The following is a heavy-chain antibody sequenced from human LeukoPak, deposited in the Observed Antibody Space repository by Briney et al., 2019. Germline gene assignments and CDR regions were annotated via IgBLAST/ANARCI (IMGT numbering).Heavy chain of an antibody. CDR1: GVTFSSYA. Sequence: PGGSLRLSCAASGVTFSSYAMSWVRQAPGKGLEWVSSISSSSIYIYYADSVKGRFTISRDNAKKSMYLQTNSLRAEDTAVYYCARGRDGYNLIDAFDIWGQGTMVTVSS. J-gene: IGHJ3*02. CDR3: ARGRDGYNLIDAFDI. D-gene: IGHD5-24*01. CDR2: ISSSSIYI. V-gene: IGHV3-21*01.